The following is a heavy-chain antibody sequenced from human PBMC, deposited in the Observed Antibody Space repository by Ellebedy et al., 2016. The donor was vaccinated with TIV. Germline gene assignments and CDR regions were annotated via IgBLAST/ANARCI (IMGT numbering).Heavy chain of an antibody. CDR3: ARVKVAAKSTRHDAFDL. CDR2: ITSSSTFS. CDR1: GFTFNTYS. Sequence: GESLKISCAASGFTFNTYSMNWVRQAPGKGLAWVSSITSSSTFSYYADSVNGRFTISRDNTKNSLYLQMNSLRAEDTAIYYCARVKVAAKSTRHDAFDLWGQGTLVTVSS. V-gene: IGHV3-21*06. D-gene: IGHD2-15*01. J-gene: IGHJ3*01.